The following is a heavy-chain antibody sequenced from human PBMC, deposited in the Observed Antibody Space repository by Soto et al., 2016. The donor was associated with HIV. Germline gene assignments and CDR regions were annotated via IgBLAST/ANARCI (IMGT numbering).Heavy chain of an antibody. J-gene: IGHJ6*04. CDR1: GGSFGGYD. CDR2: IDHIGNT. V-gene: IGHV4-34*02. Sequence: QVQLQQWGAGLLKPSGTLSLTCAVYGGSFGGYDWTWIRQTPGKGLQWIGDIDHIGNTNYNPSLKTRLTISVTRPRTSSSLKVNSVTAADTAIYYCARRAELRLTLGSFTNDLLFYMDVWGQRDHGHRLL. D-gene: IGHD1-1*01. CDR3: ARRAELRLTLGSFTNDLLFYMDV.